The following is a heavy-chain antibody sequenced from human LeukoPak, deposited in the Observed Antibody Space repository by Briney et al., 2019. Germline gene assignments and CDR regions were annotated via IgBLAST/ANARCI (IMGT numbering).Heavy chain of an antibody. CDR3: ARAPRATMVRGVPFDS. V-gene: IGHV4-34*01. J-gene: IGHJ4*02. Sequence: SETLSLTCAVYGGSFSGYYWTWIRQPPGKGLEWIGEINHSGSTKYNPSLKSRVTILVDTSRNQFSLKLSSVTAADTAVYYCARAPRATMVRGVPFDSWGQGTLVTVSS. CDR2: INHSGST. CDR1: GGSFSGYY. D-gene: IGHD3-10*01.